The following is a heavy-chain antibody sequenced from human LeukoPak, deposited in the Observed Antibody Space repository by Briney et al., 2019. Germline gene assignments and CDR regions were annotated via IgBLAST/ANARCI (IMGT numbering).Heavy chain of an antibody. CDR1: GGSISSSSYY. J-gene: IGHJ4*02. D-gene: IGHD3-22*01. CDR2: IYYSGST. CDR3: ARGGGRSGYYYDY. V-gene: IGHV4-39*07. Sequence: SETLSLTCTVSGGSISSSSYYWGWIRQPPGKGLEWIGSIYYSGSTYYNPSLKSRVTISVDTSKNQISLKLSSVTAADTAVYYCARGGGRSGYYYDYWGQGTLVTVSS.